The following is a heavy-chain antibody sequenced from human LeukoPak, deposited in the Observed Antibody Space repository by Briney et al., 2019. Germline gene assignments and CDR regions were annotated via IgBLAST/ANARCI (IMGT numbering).Heavy chain of an antibody. CDR2: IDPSDSYT. Sequence: PGESLEISCQGSGSTFTSYWISWVRQLPGKGLEWMGKIDPSDSYTIYSPSFQGHVTISGDKSISTVYLHWSGLQASDTAIYYCARQPGIAVADPFDFWGQGTLVTVSS. V-gene: IGHV5-10-1*01. D-gene: IGHD6-19*01. CDR1: GSTFTSYW. J-gene: IGHJ4*02. CDR3: ARQPGIAVADPFDF.